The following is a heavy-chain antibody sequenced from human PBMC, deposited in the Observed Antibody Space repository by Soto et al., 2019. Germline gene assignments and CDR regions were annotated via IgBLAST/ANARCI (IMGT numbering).Heavy chain of an antibody. J-gene: IGHJ4*02. Sequence: NPSETLSLTCAVSGGSISSSNWWSWVRQPPGKGLEWIGEIYHSGSTNYNPSLKSRVTISVDKSKNQFSLKLSSATAADTAVYYCARGDYYDSSGYYYFDYWGQGTLVTVSS. CDR2: IYHSGST. V-gene: IGHV4-4*02. D-gene: IGHD3-22*01. CDR3: ARGDYYDSSGYYYFDY. CDR1: GGSISSSNW.